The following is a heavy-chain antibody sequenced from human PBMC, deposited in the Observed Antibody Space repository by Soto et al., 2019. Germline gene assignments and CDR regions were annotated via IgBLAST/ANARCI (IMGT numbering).Heavy chain of an antibody. V-gene: IGHV4-59*01. CDR2: IYYTGNT. Sequence: SETLSLTCTVSGDSISTYYWSWIRQPPGKGLEWIAYIYYTGNTYYNPSLKSRVTISMDTSKNQFSLKLSSVTAADTAVYYCARYYYDRSGYYYGWFDPWGQGTLVTVYS. J-gene: IGHJ5*02. CDR1: GDSISTYY. D-gene: IGHD3-22*01. CDR3: ARYYYDRSGYYYGWFDP.